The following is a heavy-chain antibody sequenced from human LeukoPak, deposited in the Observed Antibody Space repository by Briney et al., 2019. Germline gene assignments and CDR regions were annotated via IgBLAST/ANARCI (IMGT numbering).Heavy chain of an antibody. D-gene: IGHD3-10*01. CDR2: IRSKAYGGTT. CDR3: TRGFLMVRGVIDY. Sequence: GRSLRLSCTASGFTFGDYAMSWVRQAPGKGLEWVGFIRSKAYGGTTEYAASVKGRFTISRDDSKSIAYLQMNSLKTEDTAVSYCTRGFLMVRGVIDYWGQGTLVTVSS. CDR1: GFTFGDYA. V-gene: IGHV3-49*04. J-gene: IGHJ4*02.